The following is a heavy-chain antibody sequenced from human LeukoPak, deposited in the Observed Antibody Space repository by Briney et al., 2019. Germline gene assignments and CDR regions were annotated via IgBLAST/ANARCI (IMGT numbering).Heavy chain of an antibody. CDR2: IYDSGRI. V-gene: IGHV4-31*03. CDR3: ARAFRSNPYIWFDP. J-gene: IGHJ5*02. CDR1: GGSISSGGYF. Sequence: PSETLSLTCTVSGGSISSGGYFWSWIRQHPGKGLEWIAYIYDSGRINYNPSLESRVTISLDTSKNQFSLKLSSVTAADTAVYYCARAFRSNPYIWFDPWGQGTLVTVSS.